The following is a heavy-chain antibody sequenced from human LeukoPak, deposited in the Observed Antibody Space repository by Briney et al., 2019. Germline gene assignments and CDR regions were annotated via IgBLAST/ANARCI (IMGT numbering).Heavy chain of an antibody. CDR3: ARSRFEELLVAFDI. J-gene: IGHJ3*02. Sequence: KPSETLSLTCAVYGGSFSGYYWSWIRQPPGKGLEWIGEINHSGSTNYNPSLKSRVTISVDTSKNQFSLKLSSVTAADTAVYYCARSRFEELLVAFDIWGQGTMVIVSS. CDR2: INHSGST. V-gene: IGHV4-34*01. D-gene: IGHD3-10*01. CDR1: GGSFSGYY.